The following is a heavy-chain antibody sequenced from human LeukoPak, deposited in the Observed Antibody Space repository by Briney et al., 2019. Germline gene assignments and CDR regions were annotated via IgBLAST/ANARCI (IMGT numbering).Heavy chain of an antibody. D-gene: IGHD4-17*01. Sequence: ASVKVSCKASGYTFTNYGISWVRQAPGQGLEWMGWISTYNGNTDYAQKFQGRVTMTKGTSTSTAYMELRSLRSDDTAVYYCARELSLTTVTRGYFDYWGQGTLVTVSS. J-gene: IGHJ4*02. V-gene: IGHV1-18*01. CDR2: ISTYNGNT. CDR1: GYTFTNYG. CDR3: ARELSLTTVTRGYFDY.